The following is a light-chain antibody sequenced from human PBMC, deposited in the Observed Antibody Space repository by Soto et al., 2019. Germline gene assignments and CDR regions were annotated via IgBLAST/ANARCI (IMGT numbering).Light chain of an antibody. CDR1: QSVTTSQ. Sequence: EIVLTQSPGTLSLSPGERATLFCRASQSVTTSQLAWYQQKPGRAPRVLIFDTSSRATGIPDRFSGSGSGSDFTLTISRLEPEDFAVYYCQQYASSPRTFGQGTKVDIK. V-gene: IGKV3-20*01. CDR2: DTS. CDR3: QQYASSPRT. J-gene: IGKJ1*01.